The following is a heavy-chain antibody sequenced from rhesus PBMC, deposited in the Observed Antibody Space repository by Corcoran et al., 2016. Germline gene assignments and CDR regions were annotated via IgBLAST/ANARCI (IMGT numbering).Heavy chain of an antibody. CDR1: GGSISGGYD. V-gene: IGHV4-76*01. CDR2: IYGSSGST. Sequence: QVQLQESGPGLVKPSETLSLTCAVSGGSISGGYDWSWIRQPPGKGLGWIGYIYGSSGSTNYNPSLKNRVTLSKDTAKNQVSLKLSSVTAADTAVYYCARRSSGWSIFDYWGQGVLVTVSS. J-gene: IGHJ4*01. D-gene: IGHD6S26*01. CDR3: ARRSSGWSIFDY.